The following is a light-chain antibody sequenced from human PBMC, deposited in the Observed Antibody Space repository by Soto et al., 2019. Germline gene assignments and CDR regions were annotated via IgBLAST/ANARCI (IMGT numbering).Light chain of an antibody. CDR3: CSYAGSYTSYV. CDR2: DVS. CDR1: SSDVGGYNY. V-gene: IGLV2-11*01. J-gene: IGLJ1*01. Sequence: QSVLTQPRSVSWSPGQSVTISCTGTSSDVGGYNYVSWYQQHPGKAPKLMIYDVSKRPSGVPDRFSGSKSGNTASLTISGLQAEDEADYYCCSYAGSYTSYVFGTGTKVTVL.